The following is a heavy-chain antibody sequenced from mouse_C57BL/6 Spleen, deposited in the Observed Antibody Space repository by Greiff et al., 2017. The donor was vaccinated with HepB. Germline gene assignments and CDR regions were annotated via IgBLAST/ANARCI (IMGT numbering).Heavy chain of an antibody. D-gene: IGHD1-1*01. CDR3: ALLLLRSAMDY. V-gene: IGHV1-64*01. J-gene: IGHJ4*01. CDR1: GYTFTSYW. Sequence: QVQLQQPGAELVKPGASVKLSCKASGYTFTSYWMHWVKQRPGQGLEWIGMIHPNSGSTNYNEKFKSKATLTVDKSSSTAYMQLSSLTSEDSAVYYCALLLLRSAMDYWGQGTSVTVSS. CDR2: IHPNSGST.